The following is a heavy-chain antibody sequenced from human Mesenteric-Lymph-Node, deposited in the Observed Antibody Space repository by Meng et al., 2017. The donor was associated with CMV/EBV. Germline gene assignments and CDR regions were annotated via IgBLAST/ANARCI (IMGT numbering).Heavy chain of an antibody. CDR1: GYTFINYG. CDR2: ISAYNGKT. J-gene: IGHJ5*02. CDR3: AREVQYCSSITCYGGYDP. D-gene: IGHD2-2*01. V-gene: IGHV1-18*01. Sequence: ASVKVSCKASGYTFINYGISWVRQAPGQGLEWMGWISAYNGKTNYAQKLQGRVIMTTDTPTSTAYMELRSLRSDDTAVYYCAREVQYCSSITCYGGYDPWGQGTLVTVSS.